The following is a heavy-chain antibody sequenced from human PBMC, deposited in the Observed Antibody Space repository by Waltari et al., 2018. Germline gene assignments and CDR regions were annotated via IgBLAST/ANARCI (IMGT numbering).Heavy chain of an antibody. J-gene: IGHJ4*02. D-gene: IGHD6-6*01. Sequence: QVQLVQSGAEVKKPGASVKVSCKASGYTFSSYTISWVRQAPGQGLEWMGRIIPILGIANYAQKFQGRVTITADKSTSTAYMELSSLRSEDTAVYYCASSGYSSSSILYWGQGTLVTVSS. CDR1: GYTFSSYT. CDR2: IIPILGIA. V-gene: IGHV1-69*09. CDR3: ASSGYSSSSILY.